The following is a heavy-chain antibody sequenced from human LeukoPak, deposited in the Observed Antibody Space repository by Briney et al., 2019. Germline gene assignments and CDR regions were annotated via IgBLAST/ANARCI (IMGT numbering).Heavy chain of an antibody. CDR3: AKGRYGSDWYEFDF. CDR1: GFTFSSFG. CDR2: ISGSDGST. Sequence: GGSLRLSCAASGFTFSSFGMSWVRQSPGKGLEWVSVISGSDGSTYYADFVKGRFTVSRDNSKNTLYLQMNSLRAEDTAVYYCAKGRYGSDWYEFDFWGQGTLVTVSS. V-gene: IGHV3-23*01. D-gene: IGHD6-13*01. J-gene: IGHJ4*02.